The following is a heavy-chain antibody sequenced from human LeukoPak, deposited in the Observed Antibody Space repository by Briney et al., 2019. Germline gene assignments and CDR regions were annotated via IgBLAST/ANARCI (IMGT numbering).Heavy chain of an antibody. CDR2: LTWNSDYI. J-gene: IGHJ4*02. CDR3: AKARSVVRPYFDY. D-gene: IGHD2-15*01. Sequence: GGSLRLSCAASGFTFDDYAMRWVRQAPGQGLEWVSGLTWNSDYIAYADSVKGRFTISRDNAKNSLYLQMNSLRAEDTALYYCAKARSVVRPYFDYWGQGTLVTVSS. V-gene: IGHV3-9*01. CDR1: GFTFDDYA.